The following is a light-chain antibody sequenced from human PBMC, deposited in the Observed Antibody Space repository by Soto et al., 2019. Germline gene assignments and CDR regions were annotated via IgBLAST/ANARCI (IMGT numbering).Light chain of an antibody. CDR2: DVN. Sequence: QSALTQPASLSGSPGQSITISCTGTSSDIGAYNFVSWYQQHTGKAPKLMLYDVNIRPSGVSNRFSGSKSGNTASLTISGLKAEDEADYYCTSWTTSTTMIFGGGTKVTVL. CDR3: TSWTTSTTMI. J-gene: IGLJ2*01. CDR1: SSDIGAYNF. V-gene: IGLV2-14*03.